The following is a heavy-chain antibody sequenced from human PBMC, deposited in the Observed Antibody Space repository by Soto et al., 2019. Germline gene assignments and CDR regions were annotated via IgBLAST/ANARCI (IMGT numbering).Heavy chain of an antibody. J-gene: IGHJ3*02. Sequence: SETLSLTCAVYGGSFSGYYWSWIRQPPGKGLEWIGEINHSGSTNYNPSLKSRVTLSVDTSKNQFSLKLSSVTAADTAVYYCARVTPTGSGAFDIWGQGTMVTVSS. CDR2: INHSGST. D-gene: IGHD2-21*02. V-gene: IGHV4-34*01. CDR3: ARVTPTGSGAFDI. CDR1: GGSFSGYY.